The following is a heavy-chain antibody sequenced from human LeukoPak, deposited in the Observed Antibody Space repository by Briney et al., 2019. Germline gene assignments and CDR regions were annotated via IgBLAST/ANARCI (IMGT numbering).Heavy chain of an antibody. Sequence: GGSLRLSCAASGFTFSSYAMSWVRQAPGKELDWVSAINRSGGSTYYADSVKGRFTISRDNSKNTLYLQMSSLRAEDTAVYYCAKDRYCYGSGSLDYWGQGTLVTVSS. D-gene: IGHD3-10*01. CDR3: AKDRYCYGSGSLDY. CDR2: INRSGGST. CDR1: GFTFSSYA. J-gene: IGHJ4*02. V-gene: IGHV3-23*01.